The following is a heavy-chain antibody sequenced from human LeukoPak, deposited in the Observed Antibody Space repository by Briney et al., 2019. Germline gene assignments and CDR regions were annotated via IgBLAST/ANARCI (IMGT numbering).Heavy chain of an antibody. D-gene: IGHD5-18*01. CDR1: GYTFTSYG. J-gene: IGHJ4*02. CDR3: ARVVDTAMGGPSFDY. CDR2: ISAYNGNT. V-gene: IGHV1-18*01. Sequence: VASVKVSCKASGYTFTSYGISWVRQAPGQGLEWMGWISAYNGNTNYAQKLQGRVTMTTDTSTSTAYMELRSLRSDDTAVYYCARVVDTAMGGPSFDYWRQGALVTVSS.